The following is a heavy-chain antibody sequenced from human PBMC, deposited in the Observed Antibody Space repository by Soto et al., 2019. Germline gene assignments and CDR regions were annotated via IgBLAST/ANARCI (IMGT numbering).Heavy chain of an antibody. D-gene: IGHD3-22*01. CDR1: GYTFTSYY. V-gene: IGHV1-46*01. CDR3: AGGYYYDSSGYYPDYYYYGMDV. CDR2: INPSGGST. Sequence: QVQLVQSGAEVKKPGASVKVSCKASGYTFTSYYMHWVRQAPGQGLEWMGIINPSGGSTSYAQKCQXXXTITRDTSTSXXYXEXXSLSSEETAVYYCAGGYYYDSSGYYPDYYYYGMDVWGQGTTVTVSS. J-gene: IGHJ6*02.